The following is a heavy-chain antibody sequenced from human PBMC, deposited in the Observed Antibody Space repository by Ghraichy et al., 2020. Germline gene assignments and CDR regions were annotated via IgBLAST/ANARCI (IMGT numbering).Heavy chain of an antibody. CDR3: ARAAPGTGNFEY. J-gene: IGHJ4*02. V-gene: IGHV4-4*07. D-gene: IGHD6-25*01. CDR1: GDSISNYY. Sequence: SQTLSLTCIVSGDSISNYYWSWIRQPAGKGLEWIGRISTTGTKYNPSLKSRITMSVDTSKNQFSLNLSSVTAADTAVYYCARAAPGTGNFEYWGQGTLVTVSS. CDR2: ISTTGT.